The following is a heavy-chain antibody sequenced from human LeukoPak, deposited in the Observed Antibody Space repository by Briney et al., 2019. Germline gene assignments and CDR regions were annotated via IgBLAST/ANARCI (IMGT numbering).Heavy chain of an antibody. CDR1: GGSFSGYY. D-gene: IGHD6-19*01. Sequence: PSETLSLTCAVYGGSFSGYYWSWIRQPPGKGLEWIGEINHSGSTNYNPSLKSRVTISVDTSKNKFSLKLSSVTAADTAVYYCARALAVAGILTYAFDIWGQGTMVTVSS. CDR3: ARALAVAGILTYAFDI. CDR2: INHSGST. J-gene: IGHJ3*02. V-gene: IGHV4-34*01.